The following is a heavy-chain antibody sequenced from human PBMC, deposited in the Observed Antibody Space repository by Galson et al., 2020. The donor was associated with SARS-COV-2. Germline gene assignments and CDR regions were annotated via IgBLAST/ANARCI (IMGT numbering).Heavy chain of an antibody. J-gene: IGHJ4*02. CDR2: VDPSDSYT. V-gene: IGHV5-10-1*01. D-gene: IGHD6-19*01. Sequence: GESLKISCKGSGYSFTSYWISWVRQMPGKGLEWMGTVDPSDSYTNYSPSFQGHVTISADKSISTAYLQWSSLKASDTAMYYCARHLWHSSVWRGFDYWGQGTLVTVSS. CDR3: ARHLWHSSVWRGFDY. CDR1: GYSFTSYW.